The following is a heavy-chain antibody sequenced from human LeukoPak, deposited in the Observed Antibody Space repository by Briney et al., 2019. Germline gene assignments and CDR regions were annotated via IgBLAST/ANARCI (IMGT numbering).Heavy chain of an antibody. D-gene: IGHD1-14*01. CDR3: ARHPQGRPHWFDP. J-gene: IGHJ5*02. CDR2: IYYSGST. V-gene: IGHV4-39*01. Sequence: SETLSLTCTVSGGSISSNNYYWGWIRQPPGKGLEWIGTIYYSGSTYYNPSLRSRVTISVDTSKNQFSLKLSSVTAADTAVYYCARHPQGRPHWFDPWGQGTLVTVSS. CDR1: GGSISSNNYY.